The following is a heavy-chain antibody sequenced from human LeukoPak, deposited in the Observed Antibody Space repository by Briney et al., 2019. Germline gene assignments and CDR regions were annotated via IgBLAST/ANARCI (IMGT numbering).Heavy chain of an antibody. Sequence: SQTLSLTCAISGDSVSSNSAAWNWIRQSPSRGLEWLGRTYYRSNLYNDYAVSVKSRITINPDTSKNQFSLQLNSVTPEDTAVYYCARDRPLIAARRRTGIAAAGTFDYWGQGTLVTVSS. J-gene: IGHJ4*02. D-gene: IGHD6-13*01. CDR3: ARDRPLIAARRRTGIAAAGTFDY. V-gene: IGHV6-1*01. CDR1: GDSVSSNSAA. CDR2: TYYRSNLYN.